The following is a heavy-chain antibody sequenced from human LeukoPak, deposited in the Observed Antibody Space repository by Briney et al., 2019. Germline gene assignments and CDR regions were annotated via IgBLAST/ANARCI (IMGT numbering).Heavy chain of an antibody. D-gene: IGHD6-19*01. Sequence: MPSETLSLTCTVSGGTISSYYWNWIRQPPGKGLEWIGYVHYSGSTKYNPSLKSRVTISVDTSKNQFSLKLSSVIAADTAVYYCARWYSSGWAFDYWGQGTLVTVSS. CDR2: VHYSGST. CDR3: ARWYSSGWAFDY. J-gene: IGHJ4*02. V-gene: IGHV4-59*08. CDR1: GGTISSYY.